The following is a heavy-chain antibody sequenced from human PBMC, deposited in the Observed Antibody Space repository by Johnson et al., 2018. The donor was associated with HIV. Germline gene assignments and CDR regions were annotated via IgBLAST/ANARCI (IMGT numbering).Heavy chain of an antibody. J-gene: IGHJ3*02. D-gene: IGHD2-15*01. CDR3: ARDKCSGGSCYDDDVFDI. CDR2: ISGGGCTT. V-gene: IGHV3-23*04. CDR1: GFTFSSYA. Sequence: MQLVESGGGLVQPGGSLRLSCAASGFTFSSYALTWVRQAPGRGLEWVSPISGGGCTTHYADSVKGRSTISRDNSKNTLYLQMNSLRAEDTDVYYCARDKCSGGSCYDDDVFDIWGQGTMVTVSS.